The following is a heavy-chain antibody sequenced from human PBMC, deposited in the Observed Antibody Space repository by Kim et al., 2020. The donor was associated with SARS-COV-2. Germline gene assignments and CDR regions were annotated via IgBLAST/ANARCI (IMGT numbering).Heavy chain of an antibody. Sequence: SETLSLTCTVSGGSVSSSRYYWSWIRKPPGKGLEWIGQINNSWDTNYNPSLKSRATISIDSSNNQFSLKLNSLTAADTAVYYFARENDSGSYFFDNWGQGTPVTFSA. CDR2: INNSWDT. CDR3: ARENDSGSYFFDN. CDR1: GGSVSSSRYY. J-gene: IGHJ4*02. V-gene: IGHV4-61*01. D-gene: IGHD3-22*01.